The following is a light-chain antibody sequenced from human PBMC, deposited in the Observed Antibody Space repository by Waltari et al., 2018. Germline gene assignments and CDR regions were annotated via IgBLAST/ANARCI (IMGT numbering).Light chain of an antibody. CDR2: RAN. J-gene: IGLJ3*02. CDR3: ALYMGSGSWV. V-gene: IGLV8-61*01. CDR1: SGSLSTTSY. Sequence: QTVVTQEPSLSVSPGGTVTLTCALSSGSLSTTSYATWYQQTPGQAPRTHVDRANARSSGVPDRFSGSILGNTAALTITGAQADDESDYYCALYMGSGSWVFGGGTRLTVL.